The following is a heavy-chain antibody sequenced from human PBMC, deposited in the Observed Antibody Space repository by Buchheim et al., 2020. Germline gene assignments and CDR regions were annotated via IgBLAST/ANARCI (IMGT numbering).Heavy chain of an antibody. CDR3: AKVGYSGYDSGDY. V-gene: IGHV3-30*18. J-gene: IGHJ4*02. CDR1: GFTFSSYG. Sequence: QVQLVESGGGVVQPGRSLRLSCAASGFTFSSYGMHWVRQAPGKGLEWVAVISYDGSNKYYADSVKGRFTISRDNAKNTLYLQMNSRRAEDTAVYYCAKVGYSGYDSGDYWGQGTL. CDR2: ISYDGSNK. D-gene: IGHD5-12*01.